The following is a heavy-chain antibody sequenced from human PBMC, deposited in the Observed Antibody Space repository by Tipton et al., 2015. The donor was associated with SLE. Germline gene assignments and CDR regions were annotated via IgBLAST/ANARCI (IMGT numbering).Heavy chain of an antibody. V-gene: IGHV3-33*06. CDR2: IWYDGSNK. J-gene: IGHJ3*02. CDR1: GFTFSGYG. CDR3: AKGGRMTGDVFDI. D-gene: IGHD3-10*01. Sequence: SGFTFSGYGMHWVRQAPGKGLEWVAVIWYDGSNKYYADSVKGRFTISRDNSKNTLYLQMNSLRAEDTAVYYCAKGGRMTGDVFDIWGQGTMVTVSS.